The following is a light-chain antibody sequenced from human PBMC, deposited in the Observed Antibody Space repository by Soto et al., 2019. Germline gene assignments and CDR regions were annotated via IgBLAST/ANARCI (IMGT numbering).Light chain of an antibody. CDR1: HSIGSW. V-gene: IGKV1-5*01. Sequence: DIQMTQSPSTLSTSVGDRVTITCRASHSIGSWLAWYQRRPGKAPKLLIYDASTLETGVPSRFSGSGSGPEFTLTISSLQPDDFATYYCQQYNSYLFTFGQGTKLEIK. CDR2: DAS. J-gene: IGKJ2*01. CDR3: QQYNSYLFT.